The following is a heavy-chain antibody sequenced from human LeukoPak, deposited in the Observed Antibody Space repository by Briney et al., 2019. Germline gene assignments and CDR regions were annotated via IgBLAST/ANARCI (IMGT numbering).Heavy chain of an antibody. V-gene: IGHV3-23*01. Sequence: QPGRSLRLSCAASGFTFSSYGMHWVRQAPGKGLEWVAGISGSGGSTNYADSVKGRFSISRDNPKNTLYLQMNSLRAEDAAVYFCAKRGVVIRVILVGFHKEAYYFDSWGQGALVTVSS. CDR3: AKRGVVIRVILVGFHKEAYYFDS. J-gene: IGHJ4*02. D-gene: IGHD3-22*01. CDR1: GFTFSSYG. CDR2: ISGSGGST.